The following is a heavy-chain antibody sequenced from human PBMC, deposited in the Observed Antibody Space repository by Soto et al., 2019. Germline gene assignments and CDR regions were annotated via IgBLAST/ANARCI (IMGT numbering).Heavy chain of an antibody. CDR2: IYYSGYN. J-gene: IGHJ4*02. CDR3: ARIDNYVPFEY. CDR1: GGSISSGDYK. V-gene: IGHV4-30-4*01. Sequence: QVQLQESGPGLVKPSQTLSLTCTVSGGSISSGDYKWSWIRQPPGKGLEWIGYIYYSGYNYNNPSLKSRVTMSLDTSKNLFSLKLSSVTAADPAVYNCARIDNYVPFEYWGQGTLVTVSS. D-gene: IGHD4-4*01.